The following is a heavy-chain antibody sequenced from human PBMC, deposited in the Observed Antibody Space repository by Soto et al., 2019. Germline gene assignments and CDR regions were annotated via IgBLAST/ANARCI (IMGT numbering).Heavy chain of an antibody. V-gene: IGHV3-20*01. Sequence: SGGSLRLSCAAPGFTFDDYGMSWVRQVPGKGLEWVSGINSNGGKTGYADSVKGRFTISRDNAKNSLYLQMNSLRVEDTALYHCAREYGSGSSPPWFDPWGQGTLVTVSS. D-gene: IGHD3-10*01. CDR3: AREYGSGSSPPWFDP. CDR1: GFTFDDYG. J-gene: IGHJ5*02. CDR2: INSNGGKT.